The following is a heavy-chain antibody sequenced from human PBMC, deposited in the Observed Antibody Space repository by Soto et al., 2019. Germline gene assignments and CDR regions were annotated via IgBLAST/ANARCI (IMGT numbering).Heavy chain of an antibody. CDR3: ARRVDCSGGSCYRYFDY. CDR1: GGSISSSSYY. V-gene: IGHV4-39*01. J-gene: IGHJ4*02. CDR2: IYYSGST. D-gene: IGHD2-15*01. Sequence: SETLSLTCTVSGGSISSSSYYWGWIRQPPGKGLEWIGSIYYSGSTYYNPSLKSRVTISVDTSKNQFSLKLSSVTAADTAVYYCARRVDCSGGSCYRYFDYWGQGTLVTVSS.